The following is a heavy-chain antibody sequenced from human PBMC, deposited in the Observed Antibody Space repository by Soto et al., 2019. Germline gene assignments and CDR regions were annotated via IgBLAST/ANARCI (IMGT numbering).Heavy chain of an antibody. V-gene: IGHV1-46*01. CDR3: ARGRPGGTGYYYYCIDA. CDR2: INPSTGAT. CDR1: GYTFTSYY. Sequence: ASVKVSCKASGYTFTSYYMHWVRQAPGQGLEWMGIINPSTGATTYAQKFQDRVAMTRDTSTNTIHMELSSLTSDDTAVYSCARGRPGGTGYYYYCIDAWGTGTSVTVSS. J-gene: IGHJ6*03. D-gene: IGHD1-1*01.